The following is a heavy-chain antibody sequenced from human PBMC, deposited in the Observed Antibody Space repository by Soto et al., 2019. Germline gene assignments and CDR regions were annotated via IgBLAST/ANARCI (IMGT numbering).Heavy chain of an antibody. CDR2: IYYSGST. CDR1: GGSVSSGSYY. CDR3: ARVHGGYDLGPYGKDV. Sequence: SETLSLTCTVSGGSVSSGSYYWSWIRQPPGKGLEWIGYIYYSGSTNYNPSLKSRVTISVDTSKNQFSLKLSSVTAAATAVYYCARVHGGYDLGPYGKDVLGQGTTVTVSS. J-gene: IGHJ6*02. D-gene: IGHD5-12*01. V-gene: IGHV4-61*01.